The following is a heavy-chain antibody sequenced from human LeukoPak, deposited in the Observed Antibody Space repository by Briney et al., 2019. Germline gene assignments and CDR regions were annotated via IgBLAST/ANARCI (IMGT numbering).Heavy chain of an antibody. Sequence: GASVKVSCKASGYTFTYYYMHWVRQSPGQGLEWMGWINPYSGDTNYAQKFQGRVTMTRGTSITTAYMDLSRLKSDDTAVYYCARGGIQLWFLVDYWGQGTLVTVSS. CDR3: ARGGIQLWFLVDY. CDR2: INPYSGDT. V-gene: IGHV1-2*02. CDR1: GYTFTYYY. D-gene: IGHD5-18*01. J-gene: IGHJ4*02.